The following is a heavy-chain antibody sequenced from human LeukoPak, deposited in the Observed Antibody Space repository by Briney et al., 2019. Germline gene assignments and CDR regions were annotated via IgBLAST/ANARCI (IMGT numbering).Heavy chain of an antibody. D-gene: IGHD6-19*01. J-gene: IGHJ4*02. V-gene: IGHV3-30*18. CDR2: ISYDGSNK. Sequence: GGSLRLSCAASGFTFNSYGMHWVRQAPGKGLEWVAVISYDGSNKYYADPVKGRFTISRDNSKNTLYLQMNSLRAEDTAVYYCAKDCSSGWYGQSDYWGQGTLVTVSS. CDR3: AKDCSSGWYGQSDY. CDR1: GFTFNSYG.